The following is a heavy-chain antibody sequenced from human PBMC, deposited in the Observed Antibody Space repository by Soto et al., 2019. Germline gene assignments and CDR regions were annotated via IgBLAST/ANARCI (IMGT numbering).Heavy chain of an antibody. V-gene: IGHV4-39*01. CDR1: GGSISSSSYY. CDR2: IYYSGST. J-gene: IGHJ4*02. D-gene: IGHD5-12*01. Sequence: QLQLQESGPGLVKPSEALSLTCTVSGGSISSSSYYWGWIRQPPGRGLEWIGSIYYSGSTYYNPSLKSRVTISVDTSKNQLSLQLSSVTATDTAVYYCARHRPRLGYSGYDSGIEYWGQGTLVTVSS. CDR3: ARHRPRLGYSGYDSGIEY.